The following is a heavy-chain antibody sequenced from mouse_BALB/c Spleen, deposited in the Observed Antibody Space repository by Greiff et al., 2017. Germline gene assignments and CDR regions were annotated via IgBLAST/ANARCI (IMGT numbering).Heavy chain of an antibody. CDR3: ASTEGDY. V-gene: IGHV1-54*02. Sequence: QVQLQQSGAELVRPGTSVTVSCKASGYAFTNYLIEWVKQRPGQGLEWIGVINPGSGGTNYNEKFKGKATFTADTSSNTAYMQLSSLTSEDSAVYYCASTEGDYWGQGTTLTVSS. D-gene: IGHD1-1*01. J-gene: IGHJ2*01. CDR2: INPGSGGT. CDR1: GYAFTNYL.